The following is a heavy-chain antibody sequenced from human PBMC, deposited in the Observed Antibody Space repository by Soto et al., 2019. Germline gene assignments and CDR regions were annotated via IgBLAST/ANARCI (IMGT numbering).Heavy chain of an antibody. Sequence: VKVSRNASLGTLSSNPISWIRQAPGQGLEWVGGTIPTVGAGSYAQRFQGRVTMTRDTSISTAYMDLSRLRSDETAVYYCARSLYPTDINYSDSRDYYNWFDPWGQGTLVTVYS. V-gene: IGHV1-69*05. CDR2: TIPTVGAG. D-gene: IGHD3-22*01. J-gene: IGHJ5*02. CDR1: LGTLSSNP. CDR3: ARSLYPTDINYSDSRDYYNWFDP.